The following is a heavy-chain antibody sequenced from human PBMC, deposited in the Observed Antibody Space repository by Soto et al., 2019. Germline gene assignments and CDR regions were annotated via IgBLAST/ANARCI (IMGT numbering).Heavy chain of an antibody. J-gene: IGHJ6*02. D-gene: IGHD2-15*01. CDR1: GYSFTTYW. V-gene: IGHV5-51*01. CDR3: ARNKGYCDSSSCYGMDV. CDR2: IYPGDSDT. Sequence: GESLKISCKGSGYSFTTYWIVWVRQMPRKGLEWMGAIYPGDSDTRYSPSFEGQVTISADKSISTAYLQWNSLKASDTAMYFCARNKGYCDSSSCYGMDVWGQGATVTVSS.